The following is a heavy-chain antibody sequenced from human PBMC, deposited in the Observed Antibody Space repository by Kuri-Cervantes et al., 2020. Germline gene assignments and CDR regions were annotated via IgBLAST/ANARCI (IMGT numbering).Heavy chain of an antibody. CDR2: IYSGGST. J-gene: IGHJ5*02. D-gene: IGHD2-2*01. Sequence: LSLTCAASGFTVSSNYMSWVRQAPGKGLEWVSVIYSGGSTYYADSVKGRFTISRHNSKNTLYLQMNSLRAEDTAVYYCARVEDCSSTSCGWARFDPWGQGTLVTVSS. V-gene: IGHV3-53*04. CDR3: ARVEDCSSTSCGWARFDP. CDR1: GFTVSSNY.